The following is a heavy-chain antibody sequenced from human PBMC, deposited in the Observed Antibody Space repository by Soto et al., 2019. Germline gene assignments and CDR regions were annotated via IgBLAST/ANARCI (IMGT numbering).Heavy chain of an antibody. CDR2: VYYSGTT. V-gene: IGHV4-30-4*01. CDR1: GGSIRNGDYY. CDR3: VTVNLVGAAYYFDY. Sequence: PSETLSLTCTVSGGSIRNGDYYWGWIRQPPGKGLEWIGYVYYSGTTYSHPSLNSRVSISVDTSENPFSLRLTSVTAADTAVYYCVTVNLVGAAYYFDYWGPGTLVTVSS. J-gene: IGHJ4*02. D-gene: IGHD1-26*01.